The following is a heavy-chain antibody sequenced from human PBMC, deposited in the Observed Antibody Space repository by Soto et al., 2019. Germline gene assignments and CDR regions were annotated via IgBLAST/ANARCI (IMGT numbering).Heavy chain of an antibody. Sequence: GGSLRLSCAASGFTFSNAWMSWVRQAPGKGLEWVGRIKSKTDGGTTDYAAPVKGRLTISRDDSKNTLYLQMNSLKTEDTAVYYCTTAGGYSSSWFDYWGQGTLVTVSS. CDR3: TTAGGYSSSWFDY. CDR2: IKSKTDGGTT. V-gene: IGHV3-15*01. D-gene: IGHD6-13*01. CDR1: GFTFSNAW. J-gene: IGHJ4*02.